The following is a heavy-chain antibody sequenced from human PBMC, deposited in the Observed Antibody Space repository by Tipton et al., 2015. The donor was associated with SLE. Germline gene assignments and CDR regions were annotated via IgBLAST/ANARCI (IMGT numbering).Heavy chain of an antibody. Sequence: TLSLTCAVSGYSISSGYYWSWIRQPPGKGLEWIGEINHSGSTNYNPSLKSRVTISVDTSKNQFSLKLSSVTAADTAVYYCARDSSGYSIFFDYWGQGTLVTVSS. D-gene: IGHD3-22*01. CDR2: INHSGST. V-gene: IGHV4-34*01. CDR1: GYSISSGYY. J-gene: IGHJ4*02. CDR3: ARDSSGYSIFFDY.